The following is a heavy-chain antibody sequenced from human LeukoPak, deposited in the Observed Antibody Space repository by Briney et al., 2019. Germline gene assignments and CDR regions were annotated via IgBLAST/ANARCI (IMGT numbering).Heavy chain of an antibody. CDR1: GFTFRSYT. J-gene: IGHJ3*02. D-gene: IGHD6-19*01. CDR2: ISYDGGDK. Sequence: GRSLRLSCAASGFTFRSYTMQWVRQAPGKGLEWVAVISYDGGDKYYVDSVKGRFTISRDNSKNTLYLQMNSLRAEDTAVYYCARDGGIAVAGSKNDAFDIWGQGTMVTVSS. CDR3: ARDGGIAVAGSKNDAFDI. V-gene: IGHV3-30*04.